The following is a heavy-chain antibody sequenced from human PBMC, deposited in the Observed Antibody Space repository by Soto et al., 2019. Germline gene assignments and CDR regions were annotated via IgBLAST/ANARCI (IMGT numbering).Heavy chain of an antibody. CDR2: ISSSGGST. Sequence: GGSLRLSCAASGFIFSTYAMSWVRLAPGKGLEWVSTISSSGGSTYYADSVRGRFTISRDNSKNTLYLQMNSLRAEDTAVYYCARSLMTTAYTFDGWGQGTLVTVSSGMDVWGQGTTVTVSS. J-gene: IGHJ6*02. V-gene: IGHV3-23*01. CDR1: GFIFSTYA. CDR3: ARSLMTTAYTFDGWGQGTLVTVSSGMDV. D-gene: IGHD4-4*01.